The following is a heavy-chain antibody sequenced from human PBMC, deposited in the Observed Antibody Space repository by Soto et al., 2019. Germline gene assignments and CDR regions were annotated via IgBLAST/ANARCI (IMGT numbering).Heavy chain of an antibody. CDR2: IIPIFGTA. CDR3: ARSSCSGGSCYSSYYYGMGV. D-gene: IGHD2-15*01. CDR1: GGTFSSYA. Sequence: SVKVSCKASGGTFSSYAISWVRQAPGQGLEWMGGIIPIFGTANYAQKFQGRVTITADESTSTAYMELSSLRSEDTAVYYCARSSCSGGSCYSSYYYGMGVWGQGTTVTVSS. J-gene: IGHJ6*02. V-gene: IGHV1-69*13.